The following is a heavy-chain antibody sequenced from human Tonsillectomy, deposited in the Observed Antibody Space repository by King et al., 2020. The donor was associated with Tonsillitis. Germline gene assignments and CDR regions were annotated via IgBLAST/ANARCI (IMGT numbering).Heavy chain of an antibody. J-gene: IGHJ5*02. D-gene: IGHD1-26*01. CDR2: INHSGNT. V-gene: IGHV4-34*01. CDR1: GGSFSGYY. Sequence: VQLQQWGAGLLKPSETLSLTCAVDGGSFSGYYWSWIRQTPGKGLEWIGEINHSGNTNYNPSLKSRVTMSIDTSKSQFSLKLTSVTAADPAVYYCARVRDRYTGSNNLFDPWGQGTLVTVSS. CDR3: ARVRDRYTGSNNLFDP.